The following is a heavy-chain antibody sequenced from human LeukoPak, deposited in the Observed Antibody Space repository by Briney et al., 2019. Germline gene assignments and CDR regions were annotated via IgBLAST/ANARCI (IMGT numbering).Heavy chain of an antibody. J-gene: IGHJ4*02. D-gene: IGHD1-1*01. CDR2: IYSDGST. CDR1: GFTVSSNY. V-gene: IGHV3-66*01. CDR3: ARTLGYSAGYDY. Sequence: GGSLRLSCAASGFTVSSNYMSWVRQAPGKGLEWVSVIYSDGSTYYADSVKGRFTISRDNSKNTLYLQMNSLRAEDTAVYYCARTLGYSAGYDYWGQGTLVTVSS.